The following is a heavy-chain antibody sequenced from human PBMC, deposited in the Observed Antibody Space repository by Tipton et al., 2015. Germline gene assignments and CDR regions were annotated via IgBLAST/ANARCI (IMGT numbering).Heavy chain of an antibody. J-gene: IGHJ3*02. CDR3: ARQTYGYCTSSNCYDGAFDI. Sequence: TLSLTCTVSGDSINSYYWSWIRQPPGKGLEWIGYIHYSGATKYNPSLKSRVTISVDTSKIQFSLKLNSVTAADTAVYYCARQTYGYCTSSNCYDGAFDIWGQGTVVTVSP. CDR1: GDSINSYY. CDR2: IHYSGAT. V-gene: IGHV4-59*07. D-gene: IGHD2-2*03.